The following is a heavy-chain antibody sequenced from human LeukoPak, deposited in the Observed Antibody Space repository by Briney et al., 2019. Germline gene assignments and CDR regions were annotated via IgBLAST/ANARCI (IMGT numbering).Heavy chain of an antibody. CDR2: MSPNSGNT. J-gene: IGHJ6*03. V-gene: IGHV1-8*01. D-gene: IGHD6-6*01. CDR3: ARGDSSSSTRYYYYYYMDV. Sequence: ASVKVSCKASGYTFTSYDINWVRQATGQGLEWMGCMSPNSGNTGYAQKFQGRVTMTRNTSISTAYMELSSLRSEDTAVYYCARGDSSSSTRYYYYYYMDVWGKGTTVTVSS. CDR1: GYTFTSYD.